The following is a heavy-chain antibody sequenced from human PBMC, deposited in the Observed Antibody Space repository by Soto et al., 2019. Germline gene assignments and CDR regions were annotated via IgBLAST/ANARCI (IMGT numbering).Heavy chain of an antibody. D-gene: IGHD3-10*01. CDR3: ARVERSGSYYYYYYYYMDV. Sequence: HPGGSLRLSCAASGFTFSSYWMHWVRQAPGKGLVWVSRINSDGSSTSYADSVKGRFTISRDNAKNTLYLQMNSLRAEDTAVYYCARVERSGSYYYYYYYYMDVWGKGTTVTVSS. V-gene: IGHV3-74*01. J-gene: IGHJ6*03. CDR1: GFTFSSYW. CDR2: INSDGSST.